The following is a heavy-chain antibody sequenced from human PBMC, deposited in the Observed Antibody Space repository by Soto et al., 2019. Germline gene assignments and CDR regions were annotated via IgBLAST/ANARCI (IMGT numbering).Heavy chain of an antibody. Sequence: QVQLVQSGAEVKKPGASVKVSCKASGYSFTNHYIHWVRQAPGQGLEWMGILNPTSGDTHHAQRFQGRLTMTRDTSTNTVYMELSGLRSEDTAVYYCARGADVVVLIYSYGMAVWGQGTTVTVSS. D-gene: IGHD2-15*01. CDR3: ARGADVVVLIYSYGMAV. CDR1: GYSFTNHY. V-gene: IGHV1-46*01. CDR2: LNPTSGDT. J-gene: IGHJ6*02.